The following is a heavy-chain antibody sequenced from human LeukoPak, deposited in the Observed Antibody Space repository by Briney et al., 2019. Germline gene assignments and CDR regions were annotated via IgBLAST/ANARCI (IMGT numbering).Heavy chain of an antibody. J-gene: IGHJ6*03. CDR1: GFTFSSYG. V-gene: IGHV3-33*06. D-gene: IGHD2-15*01. CDR3: AKATGGYCSGGSRYRRYYYYYMDV. CDR2: IWYDGSNK. Sequence: GGSLRLSCAASGFTFSSYGMHWVRQAPGKGLEWVAVIWYDGSNKYYADSVKGRFTISRDNSKNTLYLQMNSLRAEDTAVYYCAKATGGYCSGGSRYRRYYYYYMDVWGKGTTVTVSS.